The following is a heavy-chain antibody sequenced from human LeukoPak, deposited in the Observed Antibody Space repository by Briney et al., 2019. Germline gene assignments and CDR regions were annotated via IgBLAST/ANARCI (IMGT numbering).Heavy chain of an antibody. Sequence: ASVKVSCKASGYTFTSYGISWVRQAPGQGLEGMGWISVYNGNTNYAQNLQDRVTMTTDTSTSTAYIELRSLRSDHTPVCDFSKREPWLVGDDSWGQGTLVTVSS. CDR3: SKREPWLVGDDS. CDR1: GYTFTSYG. CDR2: ISVYNGNT. V-gene: IGHV1-18*01. J-gene: IGHJ4*02. D-gene: IGHD6-19*01.